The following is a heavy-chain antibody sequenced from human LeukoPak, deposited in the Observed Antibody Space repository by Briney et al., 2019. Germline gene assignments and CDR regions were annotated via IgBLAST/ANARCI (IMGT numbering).Heavy chain of an antibody. CDR1: GGSISSSSYY. J-gene: IGHJ5*02. Sequence: PSETLSLTCTVSGGSISSSSYYWGWIRQPPGKGLEWIGSIYYSGSAYYNPSLKSRVTISVDTSKNQLSLKLSSVSAADTAVYYCARHGSGSYYLWYDPWGQGTLVTVSS. D-gene: IGHD1-26*01. V-gene: IGHV4-39*01. CDR2: IYYSGSA. CDR3: ARHGSGSYYLWYDP.